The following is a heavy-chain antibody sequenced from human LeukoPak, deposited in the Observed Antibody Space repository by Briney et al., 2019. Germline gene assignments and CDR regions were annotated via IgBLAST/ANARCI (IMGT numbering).Heavy chain of an antibody. V-gene: IGHV4-4*07. CDR3: ARDLKRGYNSSGYKTGIYWFDP. Sequence: PSETLSLTCTVSGGSISSYYWSWIRQPAGKGLEWIGRIYTSGSTNYNPSLKSRVTMSVDTSKNQLSLKLSSVTAADTAVYYCARDLKRGYNSSGYKTGIYWFDPWGQGTLVTVSS. CDR2: IYTSGST. D-gene: IGHD3-22*01. J-gene: IGHJ5*02. CDR1: GGSISSYY.